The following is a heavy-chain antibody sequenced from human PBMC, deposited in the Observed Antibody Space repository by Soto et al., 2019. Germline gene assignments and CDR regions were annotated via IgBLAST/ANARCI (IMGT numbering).Heavy chain of an antibody. V-gene: IGHV3-53*04. D-gene: IGHD3-10*01. Sequence: EVRLVESGGGLVQPGGYLRVSCAAFGITVNSNYMTWVRLAPGKGLEWVSLVYSGGATHYAASVKGRFTISTHSSQNTLFLQMNSLRTEDTATYYCVRGRYGSEIHWGQGTKVTVSS. J-gene: IGHJ4*02. CDR3: VRGRYGSEIH. CDR2: VYSGGAT. CDR1: GITVNSNY.